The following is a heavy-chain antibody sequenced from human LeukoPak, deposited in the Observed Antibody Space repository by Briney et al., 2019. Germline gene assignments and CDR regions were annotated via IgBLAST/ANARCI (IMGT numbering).Heavy chain of an antibody. CDR1: GGSISSGGYY. CDR3: ARGSERGYSGYLYDY. J-gene: IGHJ4*02. CDR2: IYYSGST. Sequence: SETLSLTCTVSGGSISSGGYYWSWIRQPPGKGLEWIGYIYYSGSTYYNPSLKSRVTISVDTSKNQFSLKLSSVTAADTAVYYCARGSERGYSGYLYDYWGQGTLVTVSS. D-gene: IGHD5-12*01. V-gene: IGHV4-30-4*02.